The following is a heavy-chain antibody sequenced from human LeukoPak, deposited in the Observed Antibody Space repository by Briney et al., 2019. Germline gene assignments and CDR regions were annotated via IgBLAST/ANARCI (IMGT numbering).Heavy chain of an antibody. CDR3: ARDQEPWELMIRTFDP. Sequence: ASVKVSCKASGYTFTSYYIHWVRQAPGQGLEWMGIINPSGGSTTYAQNFQGRVTMTRDTSTSTAYMELRSLRSDDTAVYYCARDQEPWELMIRTFDPWGQGTLVTVSS. CDR2: INPSGGST. V-gene: IGHV1-46*01. CDR1: GYTFTSYY. J-gene: IGHJ5*02. D-gene: IGHD1-26*01.